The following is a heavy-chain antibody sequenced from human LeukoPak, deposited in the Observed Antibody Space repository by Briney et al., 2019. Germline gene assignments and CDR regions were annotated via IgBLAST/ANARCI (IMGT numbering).Heavy chain of an antibody. CDR3: ARTPPKGDIDT. J-gene: IGHJ5*02. D-gene: IGHD2-21*02. Sequence: GASVKVSCKASGYSFSNFHINWVRQASGQGLERIGWVSPKTGDRGYALKFQGRVTMTSDTSEGTVYMEVRSLTSEDTAVYYCARTPPKGDIDTWGQGTMVTVSS. CDR2: VSPKTGDR. CDR1: GYSFSNFH. V-gene: IGHV1-8*01.